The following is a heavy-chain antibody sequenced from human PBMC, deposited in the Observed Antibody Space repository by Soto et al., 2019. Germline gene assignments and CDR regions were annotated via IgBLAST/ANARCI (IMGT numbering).Heavy chain of an antibody. CDR1: GFTFSSYA. CDR2: ISGSGGST. CDR3: AKDLTIFGVAPGLFDY. V-gene: IGHV3-23*01. J-gene: IGHJ4*02. D-gene: IGHD3-3*01. Sequence: GSLRLSCAASGFTFSSYAMSWVRQAPGKGLEWVSAISGSGGSTYYADSVKGRFTISRDNSKNTLYLQMNSLRAEDTAVYYCAKDLTIFGVAPGLFDYWGQGTLVTVSS.